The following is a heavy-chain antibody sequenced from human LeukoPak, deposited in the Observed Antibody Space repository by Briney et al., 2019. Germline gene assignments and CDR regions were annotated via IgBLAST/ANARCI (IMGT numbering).Heavy chain of an antibody. D-gene: IGHD2-2*01. Sequence: GESLKISCKGSGYSFTSYWIGWVRQMPGKGLEWMGIIYPGDSDTRYSPSFQGQVTISADKSISTAYLQWSSLKASDTAMYYRARSGSSSTSCYHYWGQGTLVTVSS. J-gene: IGHJ4*02. CDR1: GYSFTSYW. V-gene: IGHV5-51*01. CDR2: IYPGDSDT. CDR3: ARSGSSSTSCYHY.